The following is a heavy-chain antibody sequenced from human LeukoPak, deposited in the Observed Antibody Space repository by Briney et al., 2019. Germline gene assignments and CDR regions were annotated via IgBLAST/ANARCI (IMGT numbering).Heavy chain of an antibody. D-gene: IGHD1-26*01. CDR1: GGSISSYY. V-gene: IGHV4-59*13. CDR3: AREGRFPPEVLPRYFDY. Sequence: SETLSLTCTVSGGSISSYYWSWIRQPPGKVLEWIGYIYYRGSTNYTPSFQSRVTISVDTSKNPFSLKLSSVTAADTAVYCAREGRFPPEVLPRYFDYWGQGTLVTVSS. J-gene: IGHJ4*02. CDR2: IYYRGST.